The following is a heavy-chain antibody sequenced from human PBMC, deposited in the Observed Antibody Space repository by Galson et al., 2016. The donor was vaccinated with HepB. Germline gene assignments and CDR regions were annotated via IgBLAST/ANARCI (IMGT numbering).Heavy chain of an antibody. Sequence: SETLSLTCVVSGGSIRPYFWSWIRQPSGKGLEWIGYISHSGTTSYNPSLKNRVTMSIDPSNNQFSLRLTSMTAADTAIYYGARDWKYWGQGIQVTVSS. V-gene: IGHV4-59*12. CDR2: ISHSGTT. J-gene: IGHJ4*02. D-gene: IGHD1-1*01. CDR1: GGSIRPYF. CDR3: ARDWKY.